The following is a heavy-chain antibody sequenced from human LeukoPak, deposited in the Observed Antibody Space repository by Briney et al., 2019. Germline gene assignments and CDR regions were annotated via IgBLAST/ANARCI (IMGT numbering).Heavy chain of an antibody. V-gene: IGHV3-23*01. J-gene: IGHJ4*02. CDR1: GFTFSSYA. CDR2: ITASGDNT. D-gene: IGHD1/OR15-1a*01. Sequence: PGGSLRLSCAASGFTFSSYAMGWVRQAPGKGLEWVSAITASGDNTYYADSVKGRLTISRDNSKNTLYLQMNSLRAEDTAVYYCAKGNGNSYGRYYFDYWGQGTLVTVSS. CDR3: AKGNGNSYGRYYFDY.